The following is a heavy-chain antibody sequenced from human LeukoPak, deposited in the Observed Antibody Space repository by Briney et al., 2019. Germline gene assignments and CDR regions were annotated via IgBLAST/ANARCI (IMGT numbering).Heavy chain of an antibody. J-gene: IGHJ4*02. D-gene: IGHD3-10*01. CDR3: ARAPMVRGVIWSPRYYFDY. CDR2: INPNTGGT. CDR1: GYTFSGYY. Sequence: GASVKVSCKASGYTFSGYYMHWVRQAPGQGLEWMGWINPNTGGTKYAQNFQGRVTMTRDTSISTAYMELSSLRSEDTAVYYCARAPMVRGVIWSPRYYFDYWGQGTLVAVSS. V-gene: IGHV1-2*02.